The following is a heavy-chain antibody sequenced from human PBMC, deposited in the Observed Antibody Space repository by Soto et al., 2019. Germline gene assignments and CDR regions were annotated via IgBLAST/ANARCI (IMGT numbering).Heavy chain of an antibody. J-gene: IGHJ6*04. CDR3: ARQRYYGSGSYR. D-gene: IGHD3-10*01. V-gene: IGHV4-39*01. Sequence: PSQTRSRTCTVSRSSISRIRYDGGSIRQTPGKGPEWIGSIYASGSTSYHPSLRSRVSISVDTSKYQFYLKLSSVTAADTAVYYCARQRYYGSGSYRCGRGPMGTVSS. CDR1: RSSISRIRYD. CDR2: IYASGST.